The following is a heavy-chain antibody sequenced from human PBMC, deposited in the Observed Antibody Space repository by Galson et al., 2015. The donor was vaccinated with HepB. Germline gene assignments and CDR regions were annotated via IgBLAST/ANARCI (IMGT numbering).Heavy chain of an antibody. V-gene: IGHV1-18*04. CDR2: ISAYNGNT. CDR3: ARATGRVAVAGTPDY. D-gene: IGHD6-19*01. Sequence: SVKVSCKASGYTFTSYGISWVRQAPGQGLEWMGWISAYNGNTNYAQKLQGRVTMTTDTSTSTAYMELRSLRSDDTAVYYCARATGRVAVAGTPDYWGQGTLVTVSS. J-gene: IGHJ4*02. CDR1: GYTFTSYG.